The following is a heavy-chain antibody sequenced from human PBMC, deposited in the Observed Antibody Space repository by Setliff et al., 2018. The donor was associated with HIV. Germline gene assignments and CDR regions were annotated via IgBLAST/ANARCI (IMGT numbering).Heavy chain of an antibody. CDR2: INGGNAIT. Sequence: ASVKVSCKASGYSFSNYAIHWVRQAPGQGLEWMGWINGGNAITKFSQKFQGRLTMTRDTSTSTVYMELSSLRSEDTAVYYCARAVASKNIRGEYYFDYWGQGTLVTVSS. V-gene: IGHV1-3*01. J-gene: IGHJ4*02. CDR3: ARAVASKNIRGEYYFDY. CDR1: GYSFSNYA. D-gene: IGHD3-16*01.